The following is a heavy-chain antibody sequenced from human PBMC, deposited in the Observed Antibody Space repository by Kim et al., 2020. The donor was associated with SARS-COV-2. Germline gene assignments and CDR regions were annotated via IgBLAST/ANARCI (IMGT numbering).Heavy chain of an antibody. CDR2: ISYDGSNK. CDR1: GFTFSSYG. Sequence: GGSLRLSCAASGFTFSSYGMHWVRQAPGKGLEWVAVISYDGSNKYYADSVKGRFTISRDNSKNTLYLQMNSLRAEDTSVYYCAKSLITMAQGVINSYYM. V-gene: IGHV3-30*18. J-gene: IGHJ6*03. CDR3: AKSLITMAQGVINSYYM. D-gene: IGHD3-10*01.